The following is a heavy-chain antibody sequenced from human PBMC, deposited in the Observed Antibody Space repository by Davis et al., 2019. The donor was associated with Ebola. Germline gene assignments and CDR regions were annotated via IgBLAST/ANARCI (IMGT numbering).Heavy chain of an antibody. CDR3: TSEGGGSSGWYRVEGGDY. Sequence: GESLKISCAASGFTFSSYWMSWVRQASGKGLEWVGRIRSKANSYATAYAASVKGRFTISRDDSKNTAYLQMNSLKTEDTAVYYCTSEGGGSSGWYRVEGGDYWGQGTLVTVSS. CDR2: IRSKANSYAT. V-gene: IGHV3-73*01. J-gene: IGHJ4*02. CDR1: GFTFSSYW. D-gene: IGHD6-19*01.